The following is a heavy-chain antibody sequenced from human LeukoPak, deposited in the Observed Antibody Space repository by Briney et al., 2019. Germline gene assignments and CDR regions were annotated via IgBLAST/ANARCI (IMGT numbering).Heavy chain of an antibody. CDR2: VYPDGRS. CDR1: GFTVADNY. J-gene: IGHJ4*02. Sequence: GGSLRLSCAVSGFTVADNYMSWVRQAPGKGLQWVSVVYPDGRSYYADSVKGRFTISRDNSRNTLLLQLNSLRADDTAVYYCARTNPVYGDYDYWGQGTLVTVSS. CDR3: ARTNPVYGDYDY. D-gene: IGHD4-17*01. V-gene: IGHV3-53*01.